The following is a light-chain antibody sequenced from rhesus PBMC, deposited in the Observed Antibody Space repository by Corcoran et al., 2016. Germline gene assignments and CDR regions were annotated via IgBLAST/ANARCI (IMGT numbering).Light chain of an antibody. CDR1: QSFSSS. V-gene: IGKV1-46*01. J-gene: IGKJ1*01. CDR3: QQYYSDPRT. CDR2: SAS. Sequence: DIQMTQSPSSLSASVGDTVTITCRASQSFSSSLAWYQQKPGKALKLLIYSASSLQSGVPSRFSGSKSGTDFTLTISSLQPEAIASYYCQQYYSDPRTFGQGTKVEIK.